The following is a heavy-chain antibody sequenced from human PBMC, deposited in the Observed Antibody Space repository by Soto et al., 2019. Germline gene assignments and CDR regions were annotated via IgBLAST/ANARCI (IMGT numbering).Heavy chain of an antibody. D-gene: IGHD6-13*01. J-gene: IGHJ4*02. CDR3: ARRIAAATSPVDY. CDR1: GGSISSSSYY. CDR2: IYYSGST. V-gene: IGHV4-39*01. Sequence: QLQLQESGPGLVKPSETLSLTCTVSGGSISSSSYYWGWIRQPPGKGLEWIGSIYYSGSTYYNPSLKSRVTISVDTSKNQFSLKLSSVTAADTAVYYCARRIAAATSPVDYWGQGTLVTVSS.